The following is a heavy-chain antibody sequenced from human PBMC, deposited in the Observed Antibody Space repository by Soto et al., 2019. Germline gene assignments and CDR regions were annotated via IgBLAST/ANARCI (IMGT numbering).Heavy chain of an antibody. V-gene: IGHV3-23*01. J-gene: IGHJ6*03. D-gene: IGHD2-21*01. CDR1: GFTFGNYA. CDR3: ARGGVINSFSSKMGV. CDR2: ISGSGGIT. Sequence: EVQLLESGGGLVQPGGSLRLSCAVSGFTFGNYAMSWVRQAPGKVLEWVSAISGSGGITYYADSVEGRFTIARDNSKERLDLERACMKPEDTALFCGARGGVINSFSSKMGVGDKGPPVPFSS.